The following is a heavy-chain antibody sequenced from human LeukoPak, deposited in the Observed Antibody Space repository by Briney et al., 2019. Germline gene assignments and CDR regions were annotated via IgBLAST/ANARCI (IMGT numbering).Heavy chain of an antibody. Sequence: GGSLRLSCAASGFTFSSYGMHWVRQAPGKGLEWVAVISYDGSNKYYADSVKGRFTISRDNAKNSLYLQMNSLRAEDTALYYCAKVTPPYYYGSGTQSDYYFDYWGQGTLVTVSS. J-gene: IGHJ4*02. CDR3: AKVTPPYYYGSGTQSDYYFDY. CDR1: GFTFSSYG. V-gene: IGHV3-30*18. D-gene: IGHD3-10*01. CDR2: ISYDGSNK.